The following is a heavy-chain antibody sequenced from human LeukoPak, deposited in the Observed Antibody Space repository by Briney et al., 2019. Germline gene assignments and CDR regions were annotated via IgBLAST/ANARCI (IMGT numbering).Heavy chain of an antibody. CDR1: GFTFSYYD. CDR2: IGTPGDT. V-gene: IGHV3-13*04. J-gene: IGHJ4*02. CDR3: ARATEGFDY. Sequence: PGGSLRLSCATSGFTFSYYDMHWVRQATGKGLEWVSGIGTPGDTYYPDSVKGRFTISRENAKSSLYLQMNGLRAGDTAVYYCARATEGFDYWGQGTLVTVSS.